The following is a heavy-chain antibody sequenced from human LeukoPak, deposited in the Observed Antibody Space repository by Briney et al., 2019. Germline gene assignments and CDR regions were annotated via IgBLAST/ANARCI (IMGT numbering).Heavy chain of an antibody. D-gene: IGHD4-23*01. Sequence: SETLSLTCTVSGGSISSYYWSWIRQPPGKGLEWIGYIYYSGSTNYNPSLKSRVTISVDTSKNQFSLKLSWVTAAGTAVYYWARLSFSTVVTPDCDYWGEGTLVTVSS. CDR2: IYYSGST. J-gene: IGHJ4*02. CDR3: ARLSFSTVVTPDCDY. CDR1: GGSISSYY. V-gene: IGHV4-59*08.